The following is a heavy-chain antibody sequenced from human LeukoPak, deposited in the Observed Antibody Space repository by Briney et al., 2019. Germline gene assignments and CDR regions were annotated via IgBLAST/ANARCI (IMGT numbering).Heavy chain of an antibody. Sequence: GASVKVSCKASGYTFSNYDINWMRQATGQGLEWMAWMSPTNGDTGCAQKFQGRVTLTRDTSMSTAYMELTSLTSEDTAVYFCARQWNWNQGGPFDIWGQGTLVTVSS. D-gene: IGHD1-1*01. J-gene: IGHJ3*02. CDR2: MSPTNGDT. V-gene: IGHV1-8*03. CDR3: ARQWNWNQGGPFDI. CDR1: GYTFSNYD.